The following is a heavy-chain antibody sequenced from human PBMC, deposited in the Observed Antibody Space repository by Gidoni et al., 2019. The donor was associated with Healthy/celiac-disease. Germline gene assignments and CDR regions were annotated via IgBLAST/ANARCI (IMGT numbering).Heavy chain of an antibody. Sequence: QVQLQESGPGLVKPSETLSLTCTVSGGSVSSGSYSWSWIRQPPGKGLEWIGYIYYSGSTNYNPSLKSRVTISVDTSKNQFSLKLSSVTAADTAVYYCARDFGAVIRPYYYYYGMDVWGQGTTVTVSS. V-gene: IGHV4-61*01. CDR1: GGSVSSGSYS. CDR3: ARDFGAVIRPYYYYYGMDV. D-gene: IGHD3-3*01. J-gene: IGHJ6*02. CDR2: IYYSGST.